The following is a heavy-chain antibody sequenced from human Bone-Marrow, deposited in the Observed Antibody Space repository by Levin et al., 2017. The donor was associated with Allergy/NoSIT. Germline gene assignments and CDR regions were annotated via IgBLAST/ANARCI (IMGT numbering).Heavy chain of an antibody. CDR2: INTYNADT. J-gene: IGHJ4*02. CDR3: ARGSRREMPTVDYFDY. CDR1: GYDFTTFD. D-gene: IGHD5-24*01. Sequence: GASVKVSCKASGYDFTTFDISWVRQAPGQGLEWMGWINTYNADTFYEQSLQGRVTMTRDTSTRTVYLDLRSLKSDDTAVYYCARGSRREMPTVDYFDYWGRGTLVTVSS. V-gene: IGHV1-18*01.